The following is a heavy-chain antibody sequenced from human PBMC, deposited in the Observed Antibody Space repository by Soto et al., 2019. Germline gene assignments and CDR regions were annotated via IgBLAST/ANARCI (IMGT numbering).Heavy chain of an antibody. D-gene: IGHD4-17*01. V-gene: IGHV3-33*01. CDR3: ASSVMTTNLADAFDI. CDR2: IWYDGSNK. J-gene: IGHJ3*02. Sequence: QVQLVESGGGVVQPGRSLRLSCAASGFTFSSYGMHWVRQAPGKGLEWVAVIWYDGSNKYYADSVKGRFTISRDNSKNTLYLQMNSLRAEDTAVYYCASSVMTTNLADAFDIWGQGTMVTVSS. CDR1: GFTFSSYG.